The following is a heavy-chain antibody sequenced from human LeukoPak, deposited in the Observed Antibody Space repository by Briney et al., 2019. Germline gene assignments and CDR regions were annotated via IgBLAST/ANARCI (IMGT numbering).Heavy chain of an antibody. V-gene: IGHV4-39*07. CDR2: IYYSGNT. Sequence: TSETLSLTCTVSGGSISSSSYYWGWIRQPPGKGLEWIGNIYYSGNTYSNPSLKSRLTISVDTSKNQFSLRLTSVTAADMAVYYCARGTPDYDVWSGYATTYFDYWGQGTLVTVSS. CDR3: ARGTPDYDVWSGYATTYFDY. CDR1: GGSISSSSYY. J-gene: IGHJ4*02. D-gene: IGHD3-3*01.